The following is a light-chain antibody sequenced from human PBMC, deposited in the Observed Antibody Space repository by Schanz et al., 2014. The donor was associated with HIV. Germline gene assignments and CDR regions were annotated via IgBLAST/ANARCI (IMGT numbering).Light chain of an antibody. CDR2: GAS. J-gene: IGKJ4*01. Sequence: IVLTQSPGTLSLSPGERATLSCRVSETINSRYLAWYQQKPGQAPRLLIYGASSRATGIPDRFSGSGSGTDFTLTISRLEPEDSAVYYCQQYVTSTRITFGGGTKVEIK. V-gene: IGKV3-20*01. CDR3: QQYVTSTRIT. CDR1: ETINSRY.